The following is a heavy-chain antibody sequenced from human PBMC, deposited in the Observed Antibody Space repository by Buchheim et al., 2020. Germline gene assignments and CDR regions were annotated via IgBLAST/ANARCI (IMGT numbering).Heavy chain of an antibody. V-gene: IGHV3-11*05. CDR3: ARNSAPPDY. CDR1: GFTFGDYY. J-gene: IGHJ4*02. D-gene: IGHD3-10*01. CDR2: ISGSSDST. Sequence: QVQLVESGGGLVKAGGSLRLSCAASGFTFGDYYMSWIRQAPGKGLEWVSCISGSSDSTTYADSVKGRFTISRDNANNSLYLQMESLRGEDTAVYYCARNSAPPDYWGQGTL.